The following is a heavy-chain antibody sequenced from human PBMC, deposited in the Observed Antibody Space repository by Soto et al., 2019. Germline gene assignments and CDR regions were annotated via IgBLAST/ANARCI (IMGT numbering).Heavy chain of an antibody. V-gene: IGHV3-7*01. CDR3: ARVVSLPPFPVVAARYYYYYYMDV. J-gene: IGHJ6*03. Sequence: GGSLRLSCAASGFTFSSYWMSWVRQAPGKGLEWVANIKQDGSEKYYVDSVKGRFTISRDNAKNSLYLQMNSLRAEDTAVYYCARVVSLPPFPVVAARYYYYYYMDVWGKGTTVTVSS. CDR1: GFTFSSYW. CDR2: IKQDGSEK. D-gene: IGHD2-15*01.